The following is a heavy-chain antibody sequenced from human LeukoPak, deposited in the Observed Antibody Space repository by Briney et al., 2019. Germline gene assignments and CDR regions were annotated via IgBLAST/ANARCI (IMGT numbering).Heavy chain of an antibody. D-gene: IGHD6-13*01. V-gene: IGHV3-21*01. CDR2: ISSSSSYI. Sequence: GGSLRLSCAASGFTFNSYTMNWVRQAPGKGLEWVSSISSSSSYIYDADSVEGRFTISRDNAKNSLYLQMNSLRAEDTAVYYCARGRLAGYSSSSDFDYWGQGTLVTFSS. J-gene: IGHJ4*02. CDR1: GFTFNSYT. CDR3: ARGRLAGYSSSSDFDY.